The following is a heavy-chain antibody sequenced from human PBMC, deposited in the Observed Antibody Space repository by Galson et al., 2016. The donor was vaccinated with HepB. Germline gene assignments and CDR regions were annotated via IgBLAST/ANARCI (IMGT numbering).Heavy chain of an antibody. J-gene: IGHJ6*02. CDR2: ISAYNGHT. CDR3: ARAAAHISYYHGMDV. CDR1: GYTFSSYG. Sequence: SVKVSCKASGYTFSSYGISWVRQAPGQGLEWMGWISAYNGHTNYAQSLQGRVLMTTDVFTSTGYMELRGLRSDDTAVYFCARAAAHISYYHGMDVWGQGTTVTVS. D-gene: IGHD6-25*01. V-gene: IGHV1-18*04.